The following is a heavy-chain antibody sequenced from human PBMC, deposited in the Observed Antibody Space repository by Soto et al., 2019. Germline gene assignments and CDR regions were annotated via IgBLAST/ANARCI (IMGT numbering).Heavy chain of an antibody. CDR2: ISGSGGSR. D-gene: IGHD1-1*01. J-gene: IGHJ4*02. Sequence: PGGSLRLSCAASRFTFGSYAMSWVRQAPGKGLEWVSAISGSGGSRDYVDSVKGRFTISRDNSKNTLYLQMNSLRVEDTAVYYCAKQRDNCNDGLDYWGQGTLVTVSS. V-gene: IGHV3-23*01. CDR1: RFTFGSYA. CDR3: AKQRDNCNDGLDY.